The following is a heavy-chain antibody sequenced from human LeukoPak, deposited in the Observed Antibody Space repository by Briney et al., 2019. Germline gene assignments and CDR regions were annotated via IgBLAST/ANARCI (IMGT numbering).Heavy chain of an antibody. D-gene: IGHD3-10*01. V-gene: IGHV3-21*01. Sequence: GGSLRLSCAASGFTFSSYSMNWVRQAPGKGLEWVSSISSSSSSYIYYADSVKGRFTISRDNAKNSLYLQMNSLRAEDTAVYYCAGYYFAGDYFDYWGQGTLVTVSS. CDR2: ISSSSSSYI. J-gene: IGHJ4*02. CDR1: GFTFSSYS. CDR3: AGYYFAGDYFDY.